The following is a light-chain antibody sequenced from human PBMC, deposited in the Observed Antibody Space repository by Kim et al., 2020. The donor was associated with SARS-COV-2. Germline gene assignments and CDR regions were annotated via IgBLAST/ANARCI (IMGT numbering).Light chain of an antibody. V-gene: IGLV1-47*01. CDR2: TDN. CDR1: NSNIGSNY. J-gene: IGLJ1*01. CDR3: AAWDDSLSAYV. Sequence: ELTQPPSASGTPGQRVTISCSGGNSNIGSNYVYWYQHLPGTAPKLLISTDNQRPSGVPDRFSGSKSGTSASLAITGLRSEDEAEYYCAAWDDSLSAYV.